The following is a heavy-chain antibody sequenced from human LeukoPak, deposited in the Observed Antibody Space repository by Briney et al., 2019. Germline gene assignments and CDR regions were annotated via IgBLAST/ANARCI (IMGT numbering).Heavy chain of an antibody. CDR1: GYTFTGYY. J-gene: IGHJ4*02. CDR2: INPNSGGT. D-gene: IGHD3-10*01. Sequence: ASVKVSCKASGYTFTGYYMHWVRQAPGQGLEWMGWINPNSGGTNYAQKFQGRVTMTRDTSISTAYMELSRLRSDDTAVYYCARDEGPAFRGSSHLTLDYWGQGTLVTVSS. CDR3: ARDEGPAFRGSSHLTLDY. V-gene: IGHV1-2*02.